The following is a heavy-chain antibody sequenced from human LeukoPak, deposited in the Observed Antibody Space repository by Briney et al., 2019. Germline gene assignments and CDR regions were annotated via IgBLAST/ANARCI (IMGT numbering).Heavy chain of an antibody. CDR2: ISGSGSYT. Sequence: PGGSLRLSCAASGFSFSNYAMTWVRQAPGKGLEWVSGISGSGSYTYYADSVRGRFTISRDNSKNTLYLQINGLRAEDTALYYCAKDLTSSPGSRIPDWGQGTLVTVSS. D-gene: IGHD1-1*01. CDR3: AKDLTSSPGSRIPD. CDR1: GFSFSNYA. V-gene: IGHV3-23*01. J-gene: IGHJ4*02.